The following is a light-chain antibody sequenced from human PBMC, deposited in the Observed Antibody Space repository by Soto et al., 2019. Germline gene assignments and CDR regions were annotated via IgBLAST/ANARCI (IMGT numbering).Light chain of an antibody. V-gene: IGKV1D-16*02. Sequence: DIQMTQSPSSLSASVGDRVTITSRSRQGISSWLAWYQQKPEKAPKSLIYAASRLQSGVPSRFSGSGSGTDFTLTISSLQPEDSATYYCQQYHSYPITFGQGTRLEIK. CDR2: AAS. CDR3: QQYHSYPIT. CDR1: QGISSW. J-gene: IGKJ5*01.